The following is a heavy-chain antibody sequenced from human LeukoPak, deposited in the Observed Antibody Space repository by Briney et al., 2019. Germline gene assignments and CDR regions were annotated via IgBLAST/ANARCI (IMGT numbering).Heavy chain of an antibody. D-gene: IGHD2-2*01. CDR2: IIPIFGTA. J-gene: IGHJ3*02. V-gene: IGHV1-69*05. Sequence: GASVKVSCKASGGTFSSYAISWVRQAPGQGLEWMGGIIPIFGTANYAQKFQGRVTITTDESTSTAYMELSSLRSEDTAVYYCASNRGYCSSTSCPQYDAFDIWGQGTMVTVSS. CDR3: ASNRGYCSSTSCPQYDAFDI. CDR1: GGTFSSYA.